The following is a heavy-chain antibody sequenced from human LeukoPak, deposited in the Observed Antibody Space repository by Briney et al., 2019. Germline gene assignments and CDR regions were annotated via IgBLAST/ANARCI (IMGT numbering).Heavy chain of an antibody. Sequence: SGPTLVKPTQTLTLTCTFFGLLLRASGVGVGWIRQPPGKALERHALIYLDNDKRYSPYLKSRLTITRDTSKSQVVLTMTNMGPVDTATYYCAHRGETLLSSGELAYFDCWGQGTLVTAS. D-gene: IGHD3-10*01. CDR3: AHRGETLLSSGELAYFDC. CDR2: IYLDNDK. J-gene: IGHJ4*02. V-gene: IGHV2-5*02. CDR1: GLLLRASGVG.